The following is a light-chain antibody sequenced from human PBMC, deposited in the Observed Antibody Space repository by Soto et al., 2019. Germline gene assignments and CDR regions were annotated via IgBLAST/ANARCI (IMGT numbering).Light chain of an antibody. CDR2: GAS. Sequence: EIVLTQSPGTLSLSPGERATLSCRASQSVSSSYLAWYQQKPGQAPRLLIYGASSRATGIPDRFSGSGSGTDFTLTISTLETEDFAVYYCQQYGSSTWTFGHGTKVEIK. J-gene: IGKJ1*01. CDR1: QSVSSSY. V-gene: IGKV3-20*01. CDR3: QQYGSSTWT.